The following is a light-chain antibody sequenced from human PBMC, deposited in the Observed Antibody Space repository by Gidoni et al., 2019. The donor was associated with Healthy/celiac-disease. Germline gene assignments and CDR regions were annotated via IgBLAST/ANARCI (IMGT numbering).Light chain of an antibody. CDR1: QGISSY. V-gene: IGKV1-8*01. CDR2: AAS. CDR3: QQYYSYPRT. J-gene: IGKJ1*01. Sequence: AIRMTQSPSSFSASTGDRVTSTCRASQGISSYLAWYQQKPGKAPKLLYYAASTLHSGVPSRFSGSGSRTDFPLTISCLQSEDFATYCCQQYYSYPRTFGQGTKVEIK.